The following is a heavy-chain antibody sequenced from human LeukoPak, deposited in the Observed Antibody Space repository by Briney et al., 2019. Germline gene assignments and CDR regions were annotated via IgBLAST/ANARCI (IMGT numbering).Heavy chain of an antibody. CDR3: ARGDSLTYYYDSSGYYDAFDI. J-gene: IGHJ3*02. CDR1: GITFSSYW. CDR2: INSEGSCT. Sequence: GGSLRLFCAASGITFSSYWMHWVRQAPGKGLVWVSRINSEGSCTSYADSVEGRFTISRDNAKKTLYLQMNSLRAEDTAVYYCARGDSLTYYYDSSGYYDAFDIWGQGTMATVSS. V-gene: IGHV3-74*01. D-gene: IGHD3-22*01.